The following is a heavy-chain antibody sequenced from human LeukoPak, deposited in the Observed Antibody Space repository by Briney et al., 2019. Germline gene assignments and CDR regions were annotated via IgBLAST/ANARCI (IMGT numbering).Heavy chain of an antibody. J-gene: IGHJ4*02. V-gene: IGHV3-74*01. Sequence: GGSLSLSSAVAGFTFSVYWMHWVSQPAREGLGWVSRINMDGSTTSYADSVMGRFTITRDNAKNTLYLQMNSLRAEDTAVYYFARVIYSGWQGELSDWGQGTLVTVSS. CDR3: ARVIYSGWQGELSD. D-gene: IGHD6-19*01. CDR2: INMDGSTT. CDR1: GFTFSVYW.